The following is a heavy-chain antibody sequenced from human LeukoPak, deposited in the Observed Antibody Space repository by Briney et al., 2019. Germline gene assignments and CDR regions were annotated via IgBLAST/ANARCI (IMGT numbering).Heavy chain of an antibody. Sequence: SETLSLTCAVSGYSVTSGYYWAWIRQPPGKGLEWIGNIYHSGSTYYNASLKSRVTISVDTSKNQFSLKLSSVTAADTAVYYCARRYSNYFFDYWGQGTLVTVSS. D-gene: IGHD4-11*01. CDR2: IYHSGST. V-gene: IGHV4-38-2*01. CDR1: GYSVTSGYY. J-gene: IGHJ4*02. CDR3: ARRYSNYFFDY.